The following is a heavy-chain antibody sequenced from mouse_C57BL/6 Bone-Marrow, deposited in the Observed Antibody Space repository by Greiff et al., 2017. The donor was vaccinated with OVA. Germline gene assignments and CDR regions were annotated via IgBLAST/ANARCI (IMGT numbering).Heavy chain of an antibody. V-gene: IGHV1-64*01. CDR2: IHPNSGST. Sequence: QLQQPGAELVKPGASVKLSCKASGYTFTSYWMHWVKQRPGQGLEWIGMIHPNSGSTNYNEKFKSKATLTVDKSSSTAYMQLSSPTSEDSAVYYCARLDGYFLFAYWGQGTLVTVSA. D-gene: IGHD2-3*01. CDR3: ARLDGYFLFAY. CDR1: GYTFTSYW. J-gene: IGHJ3*01.